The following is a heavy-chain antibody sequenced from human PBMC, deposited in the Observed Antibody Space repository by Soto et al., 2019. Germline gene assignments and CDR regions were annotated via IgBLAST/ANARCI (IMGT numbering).Heavy chain of an antibody. D-gene: IGHD1-1*01. CDR1: GFTFSSYA. CDR2: ISGSGGST. CDR3: AKSPTHDTDFYYYYYGMDV. J-gene: IGHJ6*02. Sequence: PVGSMRLSCAASGFTFSSYAMSWVRQAPGKGLEWVSAISGSGGSTYYADSVKGRFTISRDNSKNTLYLQMNSLRAEDTAVYYCAKSPTHDTDFYYYYYGMDVWGQGTTVTV. V-gene: IGHV3-23*01.